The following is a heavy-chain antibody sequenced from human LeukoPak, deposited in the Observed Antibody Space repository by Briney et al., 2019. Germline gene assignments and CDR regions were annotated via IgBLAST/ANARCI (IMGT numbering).Heavy chain of an antibody. CDR2: FDPEDGET. Sequence: ASVKVSCKVSGYTLTELSMHWVRQAPGKVLEWMGGFDPEDGETIYAQKFQGRVTMTEDTSTDTAYMELSSLRSEDTAVYYCATEGLYYDSSGTRGAFDIWGQGTMVTVSS. V-gene: IGHV1-24*01. CDR3: ATEGLYYDSSGTRGAFDI. D-gene: IGHD3-22*01. J-gene: IGHJ3*02. CDR1: GYTLTELS.